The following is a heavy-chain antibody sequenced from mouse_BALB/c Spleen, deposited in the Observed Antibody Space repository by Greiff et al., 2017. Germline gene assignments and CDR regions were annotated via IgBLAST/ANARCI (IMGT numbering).Heavy chain of an antibody. D-gene: IGHD4-1*01. CDR1: GYSITSDYA. CDR3: ARRKTGRAMDY. J-gene: IGHJ4*01. V-gene: IGHV3-2*02. CDR2: ISYSGST. Sequence: VQLKESGPGLVKPSQSLSLTCTVTGYSITSDYAWNWIRQFPGNKLEWMGYISYSGSTSYNPSLKSRISITRDTSKNQFFLQLNSVTTEDTATYYCARRKTGRAMDYWGQGTSVTVSS.